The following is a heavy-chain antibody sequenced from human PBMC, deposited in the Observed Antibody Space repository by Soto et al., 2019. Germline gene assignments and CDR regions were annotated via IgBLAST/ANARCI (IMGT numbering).Heavy chain of an antibody. CDR2: IWYDGSNK. CDR1: GFTFSSYG. V-gene: IGHV3-33*01. CDR3: ARDGDYGDKQPIYYFDY. Sequence: GGSLRLSCAASGFTFSSYGMHWVRQAPGKGLEWVAVIWYDGSNKYYADSVKGRFTISRDNSKNTLYLQMNSLRAEDTAVYYCARDGDYGDKQPIYYFDYWGQGTLVTVSS. J-gene: IGHJ4*02. D-gene: IGHD4-17*01.